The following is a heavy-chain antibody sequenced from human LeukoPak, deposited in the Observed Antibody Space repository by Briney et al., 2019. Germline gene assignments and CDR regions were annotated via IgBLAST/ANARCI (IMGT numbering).Heavy chain of an antibody. CDR3: ARDLIAVAGPVDY. CDR2: TYYRSKWFN. D-gene: IGHD6-19*01. CDR1: GDSVSSNSAA. J-gene: IGHJ4*02. V-gene: IGHV6-1*01. Sequence: SQTLSLTCAISGDSVSSNSAAWNRIRQSPSRGLERLGRTYYRSKWFNDYAVSVKSRITINPDTSKNQFSLQLNSVTPEDTAVYYCARDLIAVAGPVDYWGQGTLVTVSS.